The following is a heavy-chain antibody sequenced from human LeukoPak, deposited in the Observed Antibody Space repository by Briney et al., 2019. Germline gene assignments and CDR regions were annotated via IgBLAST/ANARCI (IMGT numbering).Heavy chain of an antibody. V-gene: IGHV4-34*01. J-gene: IGHJ1*01. CDR2: INHSGST. CDR3: ARAGSYYVRHFQH. D-gene: IGHD1-26*01. CDR1: GGSFSGYY. Sequence: PSETLSLTCAVDGGSFSGYYWSWIRQPPGKGLEWIGEINHSGSTNYNPSLKSRVTISVDTSKNQFSLKLSSVTAADTAVYYCARAGSYYVRHFQHWGQGTLVTVSS.